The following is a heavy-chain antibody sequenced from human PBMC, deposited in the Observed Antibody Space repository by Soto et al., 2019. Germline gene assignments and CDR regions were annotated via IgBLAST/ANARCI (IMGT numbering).Heavy chain of an antibody. D-gene: IGHD7-27*01. Sequence: GGSLRLSCAASGFTFSSYGMHWVRQAPGKGLEWVAVIWYDGSNKYYADSVKGRFTISRDNSKNTLYLQMNSLRAEDTAVYYCARLTGDYYYYGMDVWGQGTTVTVSS. CDR1: GFTFSSYG. CDR3: ARLTGDYYYYGMDV. V-gene: IGHV3-33*01. CDR2: IWYDGSNK. J-gene: IGHJ6*02.